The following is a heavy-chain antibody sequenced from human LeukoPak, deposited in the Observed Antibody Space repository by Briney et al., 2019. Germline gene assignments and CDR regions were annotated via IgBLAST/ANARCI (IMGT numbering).Heavy chain of an antibody. CDR1: GFAFSSYG. J-gene: IGHJ4*02. D-gene: IGHD2/OR15-2a*01. CDR3: ARGAFYDY. CDR2: IGESGGST. Sequence: GGSLRLSCAASGFAFSSYGMSWVRQAPGKGLEWVATIGESGGSTYYADSVKGRFTISRDNSKNTLYLQMNSLRAEDTALYSCARGAFYDYWGQGTLVTVSS. V-gene: IGHV3-23*01.